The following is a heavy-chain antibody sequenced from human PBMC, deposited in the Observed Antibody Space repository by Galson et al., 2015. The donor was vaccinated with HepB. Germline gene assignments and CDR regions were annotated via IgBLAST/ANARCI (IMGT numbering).Heavy chain of an antibody. CDR3: AREYSSGWDRIDY. CDR1: GFTFSTYW. Sequence: SLRLSCAASGFTFSTYWMHWVRQAPGKGLVWVSRINSDGSSTTYADSVKGRFTISRDNAKNTLYLQMNSLRAEDTAVYYCAREYSSGWDRIDYWGQGTLVTLSS. CDR2: INSDGSST. D-gene: IGHD6-19*01. J-gene: IGHJ4*02. V-gene: IGHV3-74*01.